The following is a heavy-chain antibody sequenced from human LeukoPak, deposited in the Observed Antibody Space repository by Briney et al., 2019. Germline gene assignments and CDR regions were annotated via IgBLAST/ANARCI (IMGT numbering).Heavy chain of an antibody. J-gene: IGHJ3*02. V-gene: IGHV3-43*02. CDR1: GFTFDDYA. CDR3: AKDLASVYDAFNI. Sequence: GGSLRLSCAASGFTFDDYAMNWVRQAPGKGLEWVSLISGDGGRTFYADSVKGRFTISRDNSKNSLYLEMNSMRTEDAALYYCAKDLASVYDAFNIWGQGTMVTVSS. CDR2: ISGDGGRT.